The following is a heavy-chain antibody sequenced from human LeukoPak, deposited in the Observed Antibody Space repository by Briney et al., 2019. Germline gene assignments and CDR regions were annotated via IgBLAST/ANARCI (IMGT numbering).Heavy chain of an antibody. CDR2: ISYDGSNK. V-gene: IGHV3-30*03. J-gene: IGHJ4*02. Sequence: GGSLRLSCAASGFTFSSYGMHWVRQAPGKGLEWVAVISYDGSNKYYADSVKGRFTISRDNSKNTLYLQMNSLRAEDTAVYYCARDVGIAAAGLGSFDYWGQGTLVTVSS. D-gene: IGHD6-13*01. CDR3: ARDVGIAAAGLGSFDY. CDR1: GFTFSSYG.